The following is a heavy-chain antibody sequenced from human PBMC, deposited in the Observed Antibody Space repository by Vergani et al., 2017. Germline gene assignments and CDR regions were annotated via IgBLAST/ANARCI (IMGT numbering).Heavy chain of an antibody. CDR2: ISGSSSYI. Sequence: EVQLLESGGGLVQPGGSLRLSCAASGFTFSSYAMSWVRQAPGKGLEWVSAISGSSSYIYYADSVKGRFTISRDNAKNSLYLQMNSLRAEDTAVYYCARFEGFGEFEYWGQGTLVTVSS. J-gene: IGHJ4*02. CDR3: ARFEGFGEFEY. V-gene: IGHV3-21*01. CDR1: GFTFSSYA. D-gene: IGHD3-10*01.